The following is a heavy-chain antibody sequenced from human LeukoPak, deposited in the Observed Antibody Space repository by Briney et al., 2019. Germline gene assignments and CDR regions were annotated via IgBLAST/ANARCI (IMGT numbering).Heavy chain of an antibody. J-gene: IGHJ6*02. Sequence: SETLSLTCAVYSGSISSYYWSWIRQPPGKGLEWIGYIYYSGSTNYNPSLKSRVTISVDTSKNQFSLKLSSVTAADTAVYYCARDYGDNYYYYGMDVWGQGTTATVSS. CDR2: IYYSGST. CDR1: SGSISSYY. D-gene: IGHD4-17*01. V-gene: IGHV4-59*01. CDR3: ARDYGDNYYYYGMDV.